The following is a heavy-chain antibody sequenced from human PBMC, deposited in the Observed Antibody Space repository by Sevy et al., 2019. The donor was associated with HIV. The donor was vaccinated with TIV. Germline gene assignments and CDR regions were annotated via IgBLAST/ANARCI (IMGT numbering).Heavy chain of an antibody. J-gene: IGHJ3*02. Sequence: SETLSLTCTVSGGSISNYYWNWIRQPPGKGLEWIGYIYYSGSTNYNPSLKSRVTISVETSKNQFSLKLTSVTAADTAAYYCARALKRGLTMGDVVGAPDGFDIWGQGTMVTVSS. CDR1: GGSISNYY. CDR3: ARALKRGLTMGDVVGAPDGFDI. D-gene: IGHD1-26*01. CDR2: IYYSGST. V-gene: IGHV4-59*01.